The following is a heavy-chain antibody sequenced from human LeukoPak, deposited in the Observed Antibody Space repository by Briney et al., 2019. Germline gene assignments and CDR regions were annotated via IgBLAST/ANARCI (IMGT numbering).Heavy chain of an antibody. D-gene: IGHD5-24*01. J-gene: IGHJ4*02. CDR1: GFTFSDYY. Sequence: GGSLRLSCAASGFTFSDYYMSWIRQAPGKGLEWVSYISGSGGTIYYGDSVKGRFTISRDNAKNSLYLQMNSLRAKDTAVYYCARSEGDGYNQQDWDWLRYYFDYWGQGTLVTVSS. CDR2: ISGSGGTI. CDR3: ARSEGDGYNQQDWDWLRYYFDY. V-gene: IGHV3-11*04.